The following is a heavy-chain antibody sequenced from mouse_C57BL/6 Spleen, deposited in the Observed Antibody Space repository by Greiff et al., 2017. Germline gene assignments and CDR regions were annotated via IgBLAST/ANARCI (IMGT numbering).Heavy chain of an antibody. Sequence: EVKLQESGPGLVKPSQSLSLTCSVTGYSITSGYYWNWIRQFPGNKLEWMGYISYDGSNNYNPSLKNRISITRDTSKNQFFLKLNSVTTEDTATXYCARDDYDYDGGLFYWGQGTLVTVSA. CDR3: ARDDYDYDGGLFY. CDR1: GYSITSGYY. J-gene: IGHJ3*01. CDR2: ISYDGSN. V-gene: IGHV3-6*01. D-gene: IGHD2-4*01.